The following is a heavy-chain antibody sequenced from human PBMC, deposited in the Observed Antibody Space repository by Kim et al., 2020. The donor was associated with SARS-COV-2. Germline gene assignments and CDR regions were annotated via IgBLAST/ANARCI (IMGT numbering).Heavy chain of an antibody. CDR1: GIPFSNAW. CDR3: TTVSMR. J-gene: IGHJ4*02. CDR2: IKSKSDGGTA. V-gene: IGHV3-15*01. Sequence: GGSLRLSCAVSGIPFSNAWFNWVRQAPGKGLEWVGRIKSKSDGGTADLAAPVKGRFAISRDDSKNTLFLLMNSLRADDSAVYYCTTVSMRWGQGTLFTVS. D-gene: IGHD2-2*01.